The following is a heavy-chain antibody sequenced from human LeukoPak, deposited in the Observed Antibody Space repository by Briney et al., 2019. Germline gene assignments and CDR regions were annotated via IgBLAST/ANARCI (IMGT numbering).Heavy chain of an antibody. CDR1: GGTFSSYA. V-gene: IGHV1-69*13. CDR2: IIPIFGTA. J-gene: IGHJ4*02. D-gene: IGHD3-3*01. CDR3: ASDAHYDPGGY. Sequence: ASVKVSCKASGGTFSSYAISWVRQAPGQGLEWMGGIIPIFGTANYAQRFQGRVTITADESTSTAYMELSSLRSEDTAVYYCASDAHYDPGGYWGQGTLVTVSS.